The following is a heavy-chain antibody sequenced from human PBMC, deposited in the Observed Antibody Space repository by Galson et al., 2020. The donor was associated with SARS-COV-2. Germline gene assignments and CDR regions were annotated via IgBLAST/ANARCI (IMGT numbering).Heavy chain of an antibody. D-gene: IGHD4-17*01. Sequence: SETLSLTCTVSGGSISSNHWSWIRQPPGKGLEWIGYLYDSGSTNYNPSLKSRVTISVDTSKNQFSLRLTSVTAADTAGYYCARRVSTMTHFDYWGQGTLVTVSS. CDR1: GGSISSNH. V-gene: IGHV4-59*08. CDR2: LYDSGST. CDR3: ARRVSTMTHFDY. J-gene: IGHJ4*02.